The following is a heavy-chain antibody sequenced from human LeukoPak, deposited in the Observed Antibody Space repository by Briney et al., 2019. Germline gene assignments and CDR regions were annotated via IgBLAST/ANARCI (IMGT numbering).Heavy chain of an antibody. V-gene: IGHV3-7*03. CDR1: GFTFSSYW. CDR3: ARDEYSSSSGLLDYYYGMDV. Sequence: GGSLRLSCAASGFTFSSYWMSWVRQAPGKGLEWVANIKQDGSEKYYVDSVKGRFTISRDNAKNSLYLQMNSLRAEDTAVYYCARDEYSSSSGLLDYYYGMDVWGQGTTVTVSS. J-gene: IGHJ6*02. D-gene: IGHD6-6*01. CDR2: IKQDGSEK.